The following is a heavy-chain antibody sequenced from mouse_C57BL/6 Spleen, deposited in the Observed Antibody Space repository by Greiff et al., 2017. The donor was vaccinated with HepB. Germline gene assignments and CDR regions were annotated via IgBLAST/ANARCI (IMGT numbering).Heavy chain of an antibody. CDR1: GFNIKDDY. J-gene: IGHJ1*03. Sequence: EVKLVESGAELVRPGASVKLSCTASGFNIKDDYMHWVKQRPEQGLEWIGWIDPENGDTEYASKFQGKATITADTSSNTAYLQLSSLTSEDTAVYYCTSPYYYGSSWYFDVWGTGTTVTVSS. CDR2: IDPENGDT. CDR3: TSPYYYGSSWYFDV. V-gene: IGHV14-4*01. D-gene: IGHD1-1*01.